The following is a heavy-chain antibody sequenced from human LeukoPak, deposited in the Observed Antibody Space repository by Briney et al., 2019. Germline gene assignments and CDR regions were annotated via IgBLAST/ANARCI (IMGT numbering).Heavy chain of an antibody. CDR2: INHSGST. CDR3: ARQIAAVNFDY. D-gene: IGHD6-13*01. J-gene: IGHJ4*02. Sequence: PSETLSLTCAVYGGSFSGYYWSWIRQPPGKGLEWIGEINHSGSTNYNPSLKSRVTISVDTSKNQFSLKLSSVTAADTAVYYCARQIAAVNFDYWGQGTLVTVSS. CDR1: GGSFSGYY. V-gene: IGHV4-34*01.